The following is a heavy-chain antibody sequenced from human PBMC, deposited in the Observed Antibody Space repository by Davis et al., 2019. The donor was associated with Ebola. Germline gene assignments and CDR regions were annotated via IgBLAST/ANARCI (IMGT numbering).Heavy chain of an antibody. CDR2: INHSGST. Sequence: MPSETLSLTCAVSGGSFSGYYWSWIRQLPGKGLEWIGEINHSGSTNYNPSLKSGVTISVDTSKNQFSLKLSSVTAADTAVYYCARGRLFRFLCWFDPWGQGTLVTVSS. V-gene: IGHV4-34*01. J-gene: IGHJ5*02. CDR1: GGSFSGYY. D-gene: IGHD2-21*02. CDR3: ARGRLFRFLCWFDP.